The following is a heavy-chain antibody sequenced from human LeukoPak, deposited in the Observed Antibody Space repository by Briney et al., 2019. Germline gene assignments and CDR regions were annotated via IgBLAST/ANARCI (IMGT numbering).Heavy chain of an antibody. J-gene: IGHJ5*02. CDR3: ARYASGSYYWFDP. CDR2: IYYSGDM. Sequence: NASETLSLTCTVSGGSITSSSYYWGWVRQPPGKGLEWIGSIYYSGDMHYNPPLKSRVTISVDTSKSQFSLKLSSVTTADTALYYCARYASGSYYWFDPWGQGTLVTVSS. CDR1: GGSITSSSYY. D-gene: IGHD3-10*01. V-gene: IGHV4-39*01.